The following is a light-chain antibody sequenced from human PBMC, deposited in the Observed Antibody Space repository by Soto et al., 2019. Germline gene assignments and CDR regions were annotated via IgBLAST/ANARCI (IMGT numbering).Light chain of an antibody. CDR1: QSVSSN. V-gene: IGKV3-15*01. Sequence: EIVMTQSPAALSVSQGEGSTVSCRASQSVSSNLAWHQQKPGQAPRILMYDASTRATGISARFSGSGSGTEFTLTISSLQSEDFAVYYCQQYHNWPITFGQGTRLEIK. CDR3: QQYHNWPIT. CDR2: DAS. J-gene: IGKJ5*01.